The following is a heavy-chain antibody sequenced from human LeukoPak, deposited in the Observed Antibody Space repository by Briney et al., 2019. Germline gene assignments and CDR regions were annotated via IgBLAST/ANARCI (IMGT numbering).Heavy chain of an antibody. CDR2: ISYDGSNK. V-gene: IGHV3-30*18. J-gene: IGHJ4*02. CDR3: ANLHRNKGSSWDEIDY. Sequence: GGSLRLFCAASGFTFSSYGMHWVRQAPGKGLEGVAVISYDGSNKYYADSVKGRFTISRDNSKNTLYLQMNSLRAEDTAVYYCANLHRNKGSSWDEIDYWGQGTLVTVSS. CDR1: GFTFSSYG. D-gene: IGHD6-13*01.